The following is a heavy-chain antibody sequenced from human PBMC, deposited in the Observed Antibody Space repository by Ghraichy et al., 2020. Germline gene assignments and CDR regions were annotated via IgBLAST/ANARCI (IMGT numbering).Heavy chain of an antibody. Sequence: GGSLRLSCAASGFTFSSYSMNWVRQAPGRGLEWVSYIKSDSTNLYYADSVRGRFTISRDNAKSSLYLQMNSLRDEDTAVYYCARVGSAAKGTPATWGQGTLVTVSS. CDR3: ARVGSAAKGTPAT. CDR2: IKSDSTNL. CDR1: GFTFSSYS. J-gene: IGHJ4*02. D-gene: IGHD2-15*01. V-gene: IGHV3-48*02.